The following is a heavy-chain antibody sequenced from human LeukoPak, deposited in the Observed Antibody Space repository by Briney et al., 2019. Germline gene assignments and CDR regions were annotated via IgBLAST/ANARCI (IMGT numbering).Heavy chain of an antibody. V-gene: IGHV1-18*01. CDR2: ISAYNGNT. CDR1: NYTFTSYG. CDR3: ARDHSYDYGDYDDAFDI. J-gene: IGHJ3*02. D-gene: IGHD4-17*01. Sequence: GASVKVSCKASNYTFTSYGISWVRQAPGQGLEWVGWISAYNGNTNYAPKLQGRVTMTTDTSTSTAYMELRSLRSNDTAVYYCARDHSYDYGDYDDAFDIWGQGTMVTVSS.